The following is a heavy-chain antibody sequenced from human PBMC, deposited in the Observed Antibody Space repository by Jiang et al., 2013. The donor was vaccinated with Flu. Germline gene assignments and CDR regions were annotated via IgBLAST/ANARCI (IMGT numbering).Heavy chain of an antibody. CDR3: GAGVGRSDFDY. Sequence: QLVESGGGLVKPGSSLRLSCAASGFTFSNAWMSWVRQAPGRGLEWVGRIKSKTDGGTRDFAAPVKGRFAISRDDSKNTMYLQMTSLKTEDTAVYYCGAGVGRSDFDYWGQGNPGHRLL. CDR1: GFTFSNAW. J-gene: IGHJ4*02. CDR2: IKSKTDGGTR. D-gene: IGHD1-26*01. V-gene: IGHV3-15*01.